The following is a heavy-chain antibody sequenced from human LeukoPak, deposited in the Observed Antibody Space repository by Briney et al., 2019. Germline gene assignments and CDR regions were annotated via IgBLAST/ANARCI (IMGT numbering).Heavy chain of an antibody. Sequence: GGSLRLSCAASGFTFSSYAMSWVRQAPGRGLEWVSAISGSGGSTYYADSVKGRFTISRDNSKNTLYLQMNSLRAEDTAVYYCAKEIWVVPAATYYFDYWGQGTLVTVSS. V-gene: IGHV3-23*01. CDR2: ISGSGGST. D-gene: IGHD2-2*01. CDR3: AKEIWVVPAATYYFDY. J-gene: IGHJ4*02. CDR1: GFTFSSYA.